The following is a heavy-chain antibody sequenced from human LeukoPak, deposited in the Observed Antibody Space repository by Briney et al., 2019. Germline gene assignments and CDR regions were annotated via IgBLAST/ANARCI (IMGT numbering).Heavy chain of an antibody. Sequence: PGGSLRLSCVASAFNVSSNYMTWVRQAPGKGLEWVSVIYSGGNTYYADSVKGRFTISRDNSKSTLYLQMNSLRDEDTAVYYCARGPYCSGGSCYLGNYYYYGMDVWGQGTTVTVSS. CDR2: IYSGGNT. CDR3: ARGPYCSGGSCYLGNYYYYGMDV. CDR1: AFNVSSNY. J-gene: IGHJ6*02. V-gene: IGHV3-53*01. D-gene: IGHD2-15*01.